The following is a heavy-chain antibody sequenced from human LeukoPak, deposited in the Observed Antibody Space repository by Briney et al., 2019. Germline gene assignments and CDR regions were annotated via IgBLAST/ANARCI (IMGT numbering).Heavy chain of an antibody. V-gene: IGHV4-59*12. CDR3: ARSPFDP. CDR1: GGSISSYY. Sequence: SETLSLTCTVSGGSISSYYWSWIRQPPGKGLEWIGNIYYSGSTNYNPSLKSRVTISVDTSKNQFSLKLSSVTAADTAVYYCARSPFDPWGQGTLVTVSS. J-gene: IGHJ5*02. CDR2: IYYSGST.